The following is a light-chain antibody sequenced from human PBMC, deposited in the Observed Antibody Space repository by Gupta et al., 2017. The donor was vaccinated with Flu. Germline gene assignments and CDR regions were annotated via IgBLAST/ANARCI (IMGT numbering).Light chain of an antibody. Sequence: GQIPLLVIFQDRKRPTGVTERFSGSDSRNTATLTISGAQQMDEAAYYCQTWDENISVFGRGTAVTVL. CDR3: QTWDENISV. J-gene: IGLJ1*01. CDR2: QDR. V-gene: IGLV3-1*01.